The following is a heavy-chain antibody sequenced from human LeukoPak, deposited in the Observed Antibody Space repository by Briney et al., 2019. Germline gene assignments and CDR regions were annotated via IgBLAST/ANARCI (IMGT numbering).Heavy chain of an antibody. Sequence: SEPLSLTCTVSGGSISSHYWSWIRQPPGKGLEWIGYIYYSGSTNYNPSLKSRVTISVDTSKNQFSLKLSSVTAADTAVYYCARVGNYYDFWSGYLNGGYRFDPWGQGTLVTVSS. CDR3: ARVGNYYDFWSGYLNGGYRFDP. CDR1: GGSISSHY. V-gene: IGHV4-59*11. CDR2: IYYSGST. D-gene: IGHD3-3*01. J-gene: IGHJ5*02.